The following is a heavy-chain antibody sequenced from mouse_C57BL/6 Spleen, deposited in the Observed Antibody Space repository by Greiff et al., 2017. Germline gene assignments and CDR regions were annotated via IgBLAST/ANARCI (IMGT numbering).Heavy chain of an antibody. CDR2: SRNKANDYTT. V-gene: IGHV7-1*01. CDR3: ARDALGYYAMDY. J-gene: IGHJ4*01. D-gene: IGHD4-1*01. CDR1: GFTFSDFY. Sequence: DVKLVESGGGLVQSGRSLRLSCATSGFTFSDFYMEWVRQAPGKGLEWIAASRNKANDYTTEYSASVKGRFIVSRDTSQSILYLQMNALRAEDTAIYNCARDALGYYAMDYWGQGTSVTVSS.